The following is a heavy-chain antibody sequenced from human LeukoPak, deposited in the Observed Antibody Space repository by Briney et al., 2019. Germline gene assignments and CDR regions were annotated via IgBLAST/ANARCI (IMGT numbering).Heavy chain of an antibody. D-gene: IGHD6-13*01. CDR1: GFTFSSYG. Sequence: HPGRSLRLSCAASGFTFSSYGMHWVRQAPGKGLEWVAVIWYDGSNKYYADSVKGRFTISRDNSKNTLYLQMNSLRAEDTAVYYCNAAGTANFRDYWGQGTLVTVSS. V-gene: IGHV3-33*01. CDR2: IWYDGSNK. CDR3: NAAGTANFRDY. J-gene: IGHJ4*02.